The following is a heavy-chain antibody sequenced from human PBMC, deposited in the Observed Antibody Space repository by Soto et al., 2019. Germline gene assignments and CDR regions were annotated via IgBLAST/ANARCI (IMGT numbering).Heavy chain of an antibody. J-gene: IGHJ5*02. D-gene: IGHD3-3*01. CDR3: AKDPDIHYAFWDTLS. V-gene: IGHV3-23*01. CDR2: VSVSGGST. Sequence: QPGGSLRLSCAASGFTFSSYAMSWVRQAPGQGLEWVSAVSVSGGSTYYADSVKGRFTISRDNSKNTLYLQMTSLKGEDTAVYYCAKDPDIHYAFWDTLSWGQGTLVTVSS. CDR1: GFTFSSYA.